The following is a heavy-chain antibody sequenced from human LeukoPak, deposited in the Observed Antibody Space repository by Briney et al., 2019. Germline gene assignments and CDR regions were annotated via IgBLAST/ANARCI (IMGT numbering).Heavy chain of an antibody. V-gene: IGHV1-18*01. D-gene: IGHD3-10*01. J-gene: IGHJ4*02. CDR3: ARDLGSAYYYGSGMVFDY. CDR1: GYTFSSYA. CDR2: SSYSGNT. Sequence: VASVKVSCKASGYTFSSYAISWVRQAPGQGLEWMGSSYSGNTKYAQKFQGRVTITTDTSTSTVYMELRSLTSDDTAVYYFARDLGSAYYYGSGMVFDYWGQGTLVTVSS.